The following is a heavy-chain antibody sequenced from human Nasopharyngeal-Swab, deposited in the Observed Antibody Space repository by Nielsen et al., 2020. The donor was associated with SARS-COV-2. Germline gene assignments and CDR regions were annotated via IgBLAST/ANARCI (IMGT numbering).Heavy chain of an antibody. V-gene: IGHV3-30-3*01. CDR3: ARDQGSSWYTYYYYYGMDV. CDR2: ISYDGSKK. D-gene: IGHD6-13*01. J-gene: IGHJ6*02. Sequence: GESLKISCAASGFTFSSYAMHWVRQAPGKGLERVAVISYDGSKKYYADSVKGRFTISRDNSKNTLYLQMNSLRAEDTAVYYCARDQGSSWYTYYYYYGMDVWGQGTTVTVSS. CDR1: GFTFSSYA.